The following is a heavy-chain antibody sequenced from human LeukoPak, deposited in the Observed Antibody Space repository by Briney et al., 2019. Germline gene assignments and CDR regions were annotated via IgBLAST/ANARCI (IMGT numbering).Heavy chain of an antibody. CDR2: IYSGGST. CDR1: GFTVSSNY. V-gene: IGHV3-53*05. Sequence: GGSLRLSCAASGFTVSSNYMSWVRQAPGKGLEWVSVIYSGGSTYYADSVKGRFTISRDNSKNTLYLQMNSLRAEDTAVYYCARDRYFDWFFDYWGQGTLVTVSS. J-gene: IGHJ4*02. CDR3: ARDRYFDWFFDY. D-gene: IGHD3-9*01.